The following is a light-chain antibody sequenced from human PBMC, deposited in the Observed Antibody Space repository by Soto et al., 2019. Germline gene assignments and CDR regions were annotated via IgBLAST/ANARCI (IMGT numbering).Light chain of an antibody. CDR2: GAS. Sequence: EIVLTQSPGTLSLSPGEGATLSCRASQSVSTNFFAWYQQKPGQAPRLLIYGASTRATGIPDRFSGSGSGTDFTLTISRLELEDFAVYDCQQYGSTSWTCGQGTKVEIK. J-gene: IGKJ1*01. CDR3: QQYGSTSWT. V-gene: IGKV3-20*01. CDR1: QSVSTNF.